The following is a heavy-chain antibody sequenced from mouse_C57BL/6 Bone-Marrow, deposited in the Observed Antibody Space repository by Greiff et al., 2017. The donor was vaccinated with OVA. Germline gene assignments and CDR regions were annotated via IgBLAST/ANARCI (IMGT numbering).Heavy chain of an antibody. CDR3: ARFITTVVAGAMDY. Sequence: VQLQQPGAELVKPGASVKMSCKASGYTFTSYWITWVKQRPGQGLEWIGDTYPGSGSTNYNEKFKSKATLTVDTSSSTAYMQLSSLTSEDSAVYYCARFITTVVAGAMDYWGQGTSVTVSS. D-gene: IGHD1-1*01. J-gene: IGHJ4*01. CDR1: GYTFTSYW. V-gene: IGHV1-55*01. CDR2: TYPGSGST.